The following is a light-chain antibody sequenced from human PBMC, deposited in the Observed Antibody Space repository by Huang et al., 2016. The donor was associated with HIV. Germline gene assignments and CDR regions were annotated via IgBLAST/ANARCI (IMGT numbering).Light chain of an antibody. CDR2: ATS. CDR1: QGISKS. CDR3: QQYQSVPWT. J-gene: IGKJ1*01. V-gene: IGKV1-NL1*01. Sequence: DIKMTQSPSSLSASVGDRVTIICRASQGISKSLAWYQQKPGKAPKLLLYATSKLESGDPSRFSGSGSGTHYTLTISTLQPEDLATYYCQQYQSVPWTFGQGTKVAI.